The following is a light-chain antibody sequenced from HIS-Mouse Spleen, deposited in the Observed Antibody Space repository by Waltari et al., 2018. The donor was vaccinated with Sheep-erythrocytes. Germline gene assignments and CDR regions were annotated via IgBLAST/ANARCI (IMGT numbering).Light chain of an antibody. V-gene: IGLV2-8*01. Sequence: QSALTQPPSASGSPGQSVTISCTGTSSDVGGYNYVSWYQQHPGKAPKLMIYEVSKRPSGGPDRFAGSKSGNTDSLTVSGLQAEDEADYYCSSYAGSNNWVFGGGTKLTVL. CDR3: SSYAGSNNWV. J-gene: IGLJ3*02. CDR2: EVS. CDR1: SSDVGGYNY.